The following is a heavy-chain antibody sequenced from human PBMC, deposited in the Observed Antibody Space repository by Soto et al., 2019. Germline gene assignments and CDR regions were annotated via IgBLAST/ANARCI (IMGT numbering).Heavy chain of an antibody. D-gene: IGHD2-8*01. V-gene: IGHV3-30-3*01. CDR1: GLSFSNYA. CDR2: ISYEGSNK. CDR3: ARDNNADY. Sequence: QAQLVESGGGVVQPGRSLRLSCAASGLSFSNYAMQWVRQAPGKGLEWVAVISYEGSNKDYADSVKGRFTISRDNSKNTLYLQMNSLRAEDTAVYYCARDNNADYWGQGTLVTVSS. J-gene: IGHJ4*02.